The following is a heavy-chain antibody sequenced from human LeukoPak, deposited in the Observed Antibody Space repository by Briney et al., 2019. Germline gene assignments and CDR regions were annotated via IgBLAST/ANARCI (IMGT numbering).Heavy chain of an antibody. J-gene: IGHJ4*02. Sequence: GGSLRLSCAASGFTFSSYWMSWVRQAPGKGLEWVANIKQDGSEKYYVDSVKGRFTISRDNAKNSLFLQMNSLRAEDTAVYYCARETPRRGETRDGYRWGQGTLVTVSS. CDR3: ARETPRRGETRDGYR. D-gene: IGHD5-24*01. CDR1: GFTFSSYW. V-gene: IGHV3-7*01. CDR2: IKQDGSEK.